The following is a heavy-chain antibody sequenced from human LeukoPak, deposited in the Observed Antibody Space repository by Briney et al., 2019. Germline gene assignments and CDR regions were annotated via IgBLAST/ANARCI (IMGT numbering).Heavy chain of an antibody. CDR2: IYHSGST. Sequence: PSETLSLTCTVSGYSISSGYYWGWIRQPPGKGLEWIGSIYHSGSTYYNPSLKSRVTISVDTSKNQFSLKLSSVTAADTAVYYCARDFSYGDYVPFDPWGQGTLVTVSS. V-gene: IGHV4-38-2*02. D-gene: IGHD4-17*01. CDR1: GYSISSGYY. J-gene: IGHJ5*02. CDR3: ARDFSYGDYVPFDP.